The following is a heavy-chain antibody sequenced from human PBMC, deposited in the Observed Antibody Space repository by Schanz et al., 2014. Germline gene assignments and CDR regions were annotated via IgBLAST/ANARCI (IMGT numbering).Heavy chain of an antibody. CDR2: VWSDGNTK. CDR1: GFTFSRFG. D-gene: IGHD2-15*01. J-gene: IGHJ6*03. Sequence: QVQLVESGGGVVRPGRSLRLSCATSGFTFSRFGMHWVRQAPGKGPEWVALVWSDGNTKYYVDSVKGRFTISRDNSMNTLNLQMDGLRVEDTAVYYCARDAVALVPEYFMDVWGKGTPVTVSS. V-gene: IGHV3-33*01. CDR3: ARDAVALVPEYFMDV.